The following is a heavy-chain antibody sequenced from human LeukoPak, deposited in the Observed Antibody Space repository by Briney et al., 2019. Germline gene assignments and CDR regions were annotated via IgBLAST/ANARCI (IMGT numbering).Heavy chain of an antibody. Sequence: SETLSLTCTVSGVSISGSSYYWSWIRQPAGKGLEWIGRFYPSGSTNYNPSLKGRVTISVDTSKNQFSLKLSSVTAADTAVYYCARAIWFGEGHDYWGQGTLVTVSS. CDR3: ARAIWFGEGHDY. CDR1: GVSISGSSYY. V-gene: IGHV4-61*02. D-gene: IGHD3-10*01. J-gene: IGHJ4*02. CDR2: FYPSGST.